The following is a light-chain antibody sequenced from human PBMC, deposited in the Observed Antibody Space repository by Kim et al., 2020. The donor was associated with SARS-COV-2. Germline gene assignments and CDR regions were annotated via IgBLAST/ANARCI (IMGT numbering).Light chain of an antibody. CDR2: KAS. CDR1: QSISSW. V-gene: IGKV1-5*03. J-gene: IGKJ2*01. CDR3: QQYNSFLYT. Sequence: XSVGSRVTITCRASQSISSWLAWYQQKPGKAPKLLIYKASSLESGVPSRFSGSGSGTEFTLTISSLQPDDFATYYCQQYNSFLYTFGQGTKLEI.